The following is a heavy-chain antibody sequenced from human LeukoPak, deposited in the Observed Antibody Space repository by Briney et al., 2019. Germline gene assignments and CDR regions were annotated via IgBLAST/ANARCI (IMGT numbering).Heavy chain of an antibody. CDR3: ARAGGVDTAMDANFDY. CDR2: TYYRSKWYN. V-gene: IGHV6-1*01. D-gene: IGHD5-18*01. CDR1: GDSVSSNSAA. J-gene: IGHJ4*02. Sequence: SQTLSLTCAISGDSVSSNSAAWNWIRQSPSRGLEWLGRTYYRSKWYNEYAVSVKSRITINPDTSKNHFSLRLSSVPAADTAMYYCARAGGVDTAMDANFDYWGQGTLVTVSS.